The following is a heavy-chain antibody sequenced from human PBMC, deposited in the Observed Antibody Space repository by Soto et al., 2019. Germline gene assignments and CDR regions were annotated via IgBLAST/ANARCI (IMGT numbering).Heavy chain of an antibody. J-gene: IGHJ6*02. CDR1: GFTFRTYW. V-gene: IGHV3-7*05. Sequence: EVQLGESAGGLVQPGGSLRLSCAASGFTFRTYWLSWVRQVPGKGLEWVANINLDGSEKNYVDSVKGRFTISRDNARNSLYLQMSSLRAEDTALYYCARDGSTSWYSYDYHGMDVWGQGTTVTVSS. CDR3: ARDGSTSWYSYDYHGMDV. CDR2: INLDGSEK. D-gene: IGHD5-18*01.